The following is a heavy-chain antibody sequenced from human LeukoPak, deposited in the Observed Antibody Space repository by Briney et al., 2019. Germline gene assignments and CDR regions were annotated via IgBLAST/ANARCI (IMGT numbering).Heavy chain of an antibody. D-gene: IGHD3-10*01. CDR2: ISYDGSNK. CDR1: GFTFSSYA. J-gene: IGHJ3*02. CDR3: AKVLLWFGELSNMEDAFDI. Sequence: PGGSLRLSCAASGFTFSSYAMHWVRQAPGKGLEWVAVISYDGSNKYYADSVKGRFTISRDNSKNTLYLQTNSLRAEDTAVYYCAKVLLWFGELSNMEDAFDIWGQGTMVTVSS. V-gene: IGHV3-30-3*01.